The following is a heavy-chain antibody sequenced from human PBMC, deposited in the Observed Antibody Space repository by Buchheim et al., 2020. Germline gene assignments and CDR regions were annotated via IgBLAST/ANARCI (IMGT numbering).Heavy chain of an antibody. CDR1: GFTFSSYA. D-gene: IGHD3-9*01. CDR3: AKDPNPIDYDILTGYPRFDP. Sequence: EVQLLESGGGLVQPGGSLRLSCAASGFTFSSYAMSWVRQAPGKGLEWVSAISGSGGSTYYADSVKGRFTISRDNSTNTLYLQMNSLRAEDTAVYYCAKDPNPIDYDILTGYPRFDPWGQGTL. J-gene: IGHJ5*02. V-gene: IGHV3-23*01. CDR2: ISGSGGST.